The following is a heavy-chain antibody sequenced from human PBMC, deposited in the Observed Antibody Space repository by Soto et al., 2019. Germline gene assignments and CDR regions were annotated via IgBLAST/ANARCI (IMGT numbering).Heavy chain of an antibody. CDR1: GYTFTSYG. J-gene: IGHJ6*03. D-gene: IGHD5-12*01. CDR2: ISAYNGNT. V-gene: IGHV1-18*01. Sequence: XVKVSCKASGYTFTSYGISWVRHAPGQGLEWMGWISAYNGNTNYAQKLQGRVTMTTDTSTSTAYMELRSLRSDDTAVYYCASFRGYSGYDYYYYYMDVWGKGTTVTVSS. CDR3: ASFRGYSGYDYYYYYMDV.